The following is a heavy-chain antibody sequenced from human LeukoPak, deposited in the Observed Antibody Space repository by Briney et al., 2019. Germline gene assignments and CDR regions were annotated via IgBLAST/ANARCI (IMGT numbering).Heavy chain of an antibody. CDR2: ISGSGGST. CDR1: GFTFNSYA. Sequence: AGGSLRLSCAASGFTFNSYAMHWVRQAPGKGLEWVSAISGSGGSTYYADSVKGRFTISRDNSKNTLYLQMNSLRAEDTAVYYCAKAPSGVTNFDYWGQGTLVTVSS. V-gene: IGHV3-23*01. J-gene: IGHJ4*02. CDR3: AKAPSGVTNFDY. D-gene: IGHD2-21*02.